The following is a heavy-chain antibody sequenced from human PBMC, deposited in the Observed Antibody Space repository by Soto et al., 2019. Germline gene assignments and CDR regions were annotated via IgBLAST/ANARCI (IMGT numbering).Heavy chain of an antibody. J-gene: IGHJ6*03. D-gene: IGHD2-15*01. CDR3: AKDYGAATAHYYYYYYMDV. Sequence: GSLRLSCAASGFTFSSYAMSWVRQAPGKGLEWVSAISGSGGSTYYADSVKGRFTISRDNSKNTLYLQMNSLRAEDTAVYYCAKDYGAATAHYYYYYYMDVWGKGTTVTVSS. V-gene: IGHV3-23*01. CDR1: GFTFSSYA. CDR2: ISGSGGST.